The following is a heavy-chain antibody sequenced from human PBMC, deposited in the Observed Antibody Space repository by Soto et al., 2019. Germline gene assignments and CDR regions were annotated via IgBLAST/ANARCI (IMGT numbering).Heavy chain of an antibody. CDR1: GGTFSSYT. V-gene: IGHV1-69*02. Sequence: QVQLVQSGAEVKKPGSSVKVSCKASGGTFSSYTISWVRQAPGPGLEWMGRIIPSLGIANYAQKFQGRVTITADKSTSTAYMALSSVRFEVTAVYYWARDHFLCSGGSSYLDYFDYWGQGTLVTVSS. D-gene: IGHD2-15*01. J-gene: IGHJ4*02. CDR3: ARDHFLCSGGSSYLDYFDY. CDR2: IIPSLGIA.